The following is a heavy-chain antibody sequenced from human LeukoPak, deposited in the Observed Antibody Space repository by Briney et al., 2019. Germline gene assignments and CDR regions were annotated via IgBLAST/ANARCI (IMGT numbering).Heavy chain of an antibody. CDR1: GGTFSSYA. Sequence: ASVKVSCKASGGTFSSYAISWVRQAPGQGLEWMGWISAYNGNTNYAQKLQGRVTMTTDTSTSTAYMELRSLRSDDTAVYYCARYSSGYSWFDPWGQGTLVTVSS. D-gene: IGHD3-22*01. CDR2: ISAYNGNT. J-gene: IGHJ5*02. CDR3: ARYSSGYSWFDP. V-gene: IGHV1-18*01.